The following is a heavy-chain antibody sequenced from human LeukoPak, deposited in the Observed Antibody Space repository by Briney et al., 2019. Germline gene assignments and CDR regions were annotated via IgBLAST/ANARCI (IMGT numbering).Heavy chain of an antibody. Sequence: GGSLRLSCAASGFTFSSYSMNWVRQAPGKGLEWVSSISSSTNYIYYADSVRGRFTISRDNAKNSLYLQMNSLRGEDTAVYYCARDVALSTYHYDSSGLLDYWGQGTLVTVSS. V-gene: IGHV3-21*01. J-gene: IGHJ4*02. CDR1: GFTFSSYS. CDR2: ISSSTNYI. D-gene: IGHD3-22*01. CDR3: ARDVALSTYHYDSSGLLDY.